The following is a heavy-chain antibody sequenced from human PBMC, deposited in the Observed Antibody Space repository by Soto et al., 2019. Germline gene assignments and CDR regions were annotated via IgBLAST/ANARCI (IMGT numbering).Heavy chain of an antibody. CDR1: GFTFSSCS. V-gene: IGHV3-48*02. Sequence: GGSLRLSCASSGFTFSSCSMNWVRQAPGKGLEWVSFISGSGDTKYYADSVKGRFTISRDNAKNSLYLQMGSLRDEDTAVYYCAKYCSSDVCFDYWGQGTLVTVSS. CDR3: AKYCSSDVCFDY. CDR2: ISGSGDTK. J-gene: IGHJ4*02. D-gene: IGHD2-8*01.